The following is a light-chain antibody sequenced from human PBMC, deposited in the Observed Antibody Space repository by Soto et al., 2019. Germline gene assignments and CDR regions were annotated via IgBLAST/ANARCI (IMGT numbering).Light chain of an antibody. J-gene: IGKJ2*03. CDR1: QRISSY. V-gene: IGKV1-39*01. CDR2: AAS. Sequence: DIQMTQSPSSLSASVGNRVTITCRASQRISSYLNWYQQKPGKAPKLLIYAASSLQSGVPSRFSGSGSGTDFTLTISSLQPEDFATYYCQQNYSTPFSFGQGTNLEIK. CDR3: QQNYSTPFS.